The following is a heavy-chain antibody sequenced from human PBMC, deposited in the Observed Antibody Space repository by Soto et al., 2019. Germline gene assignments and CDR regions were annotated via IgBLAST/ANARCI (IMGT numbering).Heavy chain of an antibody. CDR2: IYYSGST. CDR1: GGSISSYY. D-gene: IGHD1-26*01. Sequence: SETLSLTYTVSGGSISSYYWSWIRQPPGKGLEWIGYIYYSGSTNYNPSLKSRVTISVDTSKNQFSLKLSSLTAADTAVYYCARRYGGNFDYWGQGTLVTVSS. CDR3: ARRYGGNFDY. J-gene: IGHJ4*02. V-gene: IGHV4-59*01.